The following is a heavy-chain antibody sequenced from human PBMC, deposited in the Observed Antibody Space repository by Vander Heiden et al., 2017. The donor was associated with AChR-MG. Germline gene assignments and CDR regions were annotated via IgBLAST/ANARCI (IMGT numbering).Heavy chain of an antibody. CDR2: IWYDGSNK. CDR1: GFAFSSYG. Sequence: QVQLVESGAGVVQPGRSLRLPCAATGFAFSSYGIHWVRQAPGKGLEWVAVIWYDGSNKYYAASVKGRFTISRDNSKNPLYLQMNSLRAEDTAVYYCARERYSSSAHAFDIWGQGTMVTVSS. V-gene: IGHV3-33*01. J-gene: IGHJ3*02. D-gene: IGHD6-6*01. CDR3: ARERYSSSAHAFDI.